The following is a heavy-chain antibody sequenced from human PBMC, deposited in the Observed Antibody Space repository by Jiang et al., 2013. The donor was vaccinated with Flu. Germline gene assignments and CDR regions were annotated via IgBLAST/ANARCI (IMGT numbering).Heavy chain of an antibody. J-gene: IGHJ6*02. V-gene: IGHV4-59*11. D-gene: IGHD4-11*01. CDR2: IHNSGTT. CDR3: ARLHLQNGMDV. Sequence: GSGLVKPSETLSLTCTVSSGSISSHYWSWIRQPPGKGLEWIGYIHNSGTTNYNPSLKSRVTISIDTSTNQFSLRLSSVTAADTAVYYCARLHLQNGMDVWGPGATVTVSS. CDR1: SGSISSHY.